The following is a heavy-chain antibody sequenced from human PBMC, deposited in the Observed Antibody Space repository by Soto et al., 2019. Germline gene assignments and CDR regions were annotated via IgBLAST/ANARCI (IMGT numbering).Heavy chain of an antibody. CDR2: ISAGNGNR. CDR1: GYIFTNFA. V-gene: IGHV1-3*01. Sequence: QVQLVQSGAEVKKPGASVKVSCKASGYIFTNFAMHWVRQAPGQRPEWMGWISAGNGNRQYSQRCRGRVTITPDTPAPSASRDLGSLGSEDPAVYYCARGWGGVVTPGTRLAFWGQGTLVTVSS. CDR3: ARGWGGVVTPGTRLAF. J-gene: IGHJ4*02. D-gene: IGHD2-8*02.